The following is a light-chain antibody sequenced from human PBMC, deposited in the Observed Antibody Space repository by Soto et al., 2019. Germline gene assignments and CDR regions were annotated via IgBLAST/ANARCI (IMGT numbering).Light chain of an antibody. Sequence: DIVMTQSPLSLPVTPGEPASISCRSSQSLLHSNGYNYLDWYLQKPGQSPQLLIYLGSNRASGVHDRFSGSGSGTDFTLKISRVEAEDVGVYYCMQALQTPGFGQGTKVEIK. CDR1: QSLLHSNGYNY. CDR2: LGS. V-gene: IGKV2-28*01. J-gene: IGKJ1*01. CDR3: MQALQTPG.